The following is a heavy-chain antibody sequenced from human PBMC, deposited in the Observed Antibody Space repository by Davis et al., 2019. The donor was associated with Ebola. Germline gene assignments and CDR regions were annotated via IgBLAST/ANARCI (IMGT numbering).Heavy chain of an antibody. CDR2: IYTSGST. CDR1: GGSISSYY. D-gene: IGHD3-3*02. Sequence: PSETLSLTCTVSGGSISSYYWSWIRQPAGKGLEWIGRIYTSGSTNYNPSLKSRVTISVDTSKNQFSLKLSSVTAADTAVYYCARFVRIFGRDYYYYYMDVWGKGTTVTVSS. CDR3: ARFVRIFGRDYYYYYMDV. J-gene: IGHJ6*03. V-gene: IGHV4-4*07.